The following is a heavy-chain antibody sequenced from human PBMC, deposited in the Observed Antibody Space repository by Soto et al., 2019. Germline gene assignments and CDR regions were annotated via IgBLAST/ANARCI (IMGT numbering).Heavy chain of an antibody. CDR2: IRSDGNDK. J-gene: IGHJ4*02. D-gene: IGHD3-22*01. CDR3: AREADDSPVY. V-gene: IGHV3-21*01. CDR1: GFTFSYYT. Sequence: EVPLVESGGGLVKPGGSLRLSCAASGFTFSYYTMTWVRQAPGKGLEWVSSIRSDGNDKYYADSVKGRFTIARDNAKKSLYLHLNTLRADDTAVYYCAREADDSPVYWGQGTLVTVSS.